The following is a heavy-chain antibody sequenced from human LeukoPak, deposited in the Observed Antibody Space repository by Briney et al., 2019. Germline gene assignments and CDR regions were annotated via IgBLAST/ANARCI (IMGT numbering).Heavy chain of an antibody. V-gene: IGHV1-69*13. J-gene: IGHJ4*02. CDR3: ASGGDYYGSGAN. D-gene: IGHD3-10*01. Sequence: GASVKVSFKASGGTFSSYAISWVRQAPGQGPEWMGGIIPIFGTANYAQKFQGRVTITADESTSTAYMELSSLRSEDTAVYYCASGGDYYGSGANWGQGTLVTVSS. CDR2: IIPIFGTA. CDR1: GGTFSSYA.